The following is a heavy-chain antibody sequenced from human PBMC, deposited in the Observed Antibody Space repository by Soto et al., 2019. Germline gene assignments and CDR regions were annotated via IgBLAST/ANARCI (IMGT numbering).Heavy chain of an antibody. D-gene: IGHD2-2*01. V-gene: IGHV3-33*01. J-gene: IGHJ4*02. CDR3: ARGPGTSYFDY. CDR2: IWSGGSNE. CDR1: GFTFSSYG. Sequence: GGSLRLSCAASGFTFSSYGMHWVRQAPGKGLEWVAVIWSGGSNENYADSVKGRFTISRDNSKNMLYLQMNSLRAEDTAVYYCARGPGTSYFDYWGQGTLVTVSS.